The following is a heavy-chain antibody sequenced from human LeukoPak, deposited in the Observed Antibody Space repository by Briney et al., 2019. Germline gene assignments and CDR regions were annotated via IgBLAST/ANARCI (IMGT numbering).Heavy chain of an antibody. Sequence: SETLSLTCTVSGGSISSYYWSWIRQPPGKGLEWIGYIYYSGSTNYNPSLKSRVTISVDTSKNQFSLKLSSVTAADTAVYYCARAVSWTDYYYYMDVWGKGATVTVSS. J-gene: IGHJ6*03. CDR1: GGSISSYY. CDR2: IYYSGST. CDR3: ARAVSWTDYYYYMDV. D-gene: IGHD6-13*01. V-gene: IGHV4-59*01.